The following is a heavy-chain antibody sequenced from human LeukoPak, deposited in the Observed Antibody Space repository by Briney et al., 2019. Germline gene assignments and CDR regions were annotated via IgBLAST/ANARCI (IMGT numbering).Heavy chain of an antibody. Sequence: PGGSLRLSCAASGFIVSRDYMSWVRQAPGKGLEWVSGINHNGGRTYYIDSVKGRFTISKDSSKNTLNLQMNSLRAEDTAVYYCARTYYYGSGSYYSPFNIWGQGTMVSVSS. V-gene: IGHV3-53*01. CDR3: ARTYYYGSGSYYSPFNI. CDR2: INHNGGRT. CDR1: GFIVSRDY. D-gene: IGHD3-10*01. J-gene: IGHJ3*02.